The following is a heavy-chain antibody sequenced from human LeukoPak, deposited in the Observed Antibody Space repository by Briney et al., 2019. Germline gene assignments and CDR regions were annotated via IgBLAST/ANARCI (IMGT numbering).Heavy chain of an antibody. Sequence: SETLSLTCTVSGGSISSYYWSWLRQPPGKGLEWIGRIYTSGSTNYNPSLKSRVTMSVDTSKNQFSLKLSSVTAADTAVYYCARGIAAAGTDYWGQGTLVTVSS. CDR2: IYTSGST. CDR3: ARGIAAAGTDY. J-gene: IGHJ4*02. CDR1: GGSISSYY. V-gene: IGHV4-4*07. D-gene: IGHD6-13*01.